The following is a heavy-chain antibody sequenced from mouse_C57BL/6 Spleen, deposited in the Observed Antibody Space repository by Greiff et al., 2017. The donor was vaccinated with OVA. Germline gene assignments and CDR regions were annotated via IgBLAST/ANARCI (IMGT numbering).Heavy chain of an antibody. CDR2: IHPNSGST. D-gene: IGHD1-1*01. J-gene: IGHJ4*01. CDR1: GYTFTSYW. Sequence: QVQLQQSGAELVKPGASVKLSCKASGYTFTSYWMHWVKQRPGQGLEWIGMIHPNSGSTNYNEKFKSKATLTVDKSSSTAYMQLSSLTSEDSAVYYCARSPTYGSAMDDWGQGTSVTVSS. CDR3: ARSPTYGSAMDD. V-gene: IGHV1-64*01.